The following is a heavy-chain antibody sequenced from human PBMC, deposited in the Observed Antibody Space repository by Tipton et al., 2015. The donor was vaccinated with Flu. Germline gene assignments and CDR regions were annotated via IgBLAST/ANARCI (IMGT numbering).Heavy chain of an antibody. CDR2: MFHSGST. V-gene: IGHV4-39*07. D-gene: IGHD5-12*01. CDR3: VSDRGWMTEDF. Sequence: TLSLTCTVSGGSISSSSHHWGWILQPPGKGLEWIGCMFHSGSTYYNPSLKSRVTISLDTSKNQFSLKLSSVTAADTAVYYCVSDRGWMTEDFWGPGTLVTVSS. CDR1: GGSISSSSHH. J-gene: IGHJ4*02.